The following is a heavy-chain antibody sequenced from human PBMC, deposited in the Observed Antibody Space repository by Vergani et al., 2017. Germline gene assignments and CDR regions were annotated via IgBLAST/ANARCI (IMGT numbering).Heavy chain of an antibody. CDR2: IYAGDSDV. D-gene: IGHD3-3*01. CDR1: GYSITNYW. V-gene: IGHV5-51*03. J-gene: IGHJ5*02. Sequence: EVQLVQSGAEVKKPGESLKISCQGSGYSITNYWIAWVRQRPGKGREWMGIIYAGDSDVRYSPSFQGQVTMSVGKSLSTAYLQWSSLKASDTATYYCAKTHDFSSLYSSYNWFDPWGQGTQVTVSS. CDR3: AKTHDFSSLYSSYNWFDP.